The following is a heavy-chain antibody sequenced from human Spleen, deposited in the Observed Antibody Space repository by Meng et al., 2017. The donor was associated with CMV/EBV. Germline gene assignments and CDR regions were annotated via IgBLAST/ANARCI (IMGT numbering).Heavy chain of an antibody. J-gene: IGHJ5*02. CDR2: IISYFSTT. V-gene: IGHV1-69*05. CDR3: AREAGSSSKDIWFDP. D-gene: IGHD6-6*01. CDR1: GGTFSNSG. Sequence: SGGTFSNSGLSWVRQPPGQGLEWMGSIISYFSTTNYAQKFQGRVTITTDESATTAYMELNSLRLDDTAVYYCAREAGSSSKDIWFDPWGQGTLVTVSS.